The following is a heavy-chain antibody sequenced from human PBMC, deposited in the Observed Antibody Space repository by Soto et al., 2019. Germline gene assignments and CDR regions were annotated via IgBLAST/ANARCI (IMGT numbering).Heavy chain of an antibody. D-gene: IGHD6-19*01. CDR2: IYYSGST. Sequence: QVQLQESGPGLVKPSETLSLTCTVSGGSISSYYWSWIRQPPGKGLEWIGYIYYSGSTNYNPSLQSRXXIXGXXSKNQFSLKLKSVTAAAPAVYYCAREGRSGWYTDYWGQGTLVTVCS. CDR3: AREGRSGWYTDY. CDR1: GGSISSYY. J-gene: IGHJ4*02. V-gene: IGHV4-59*01.